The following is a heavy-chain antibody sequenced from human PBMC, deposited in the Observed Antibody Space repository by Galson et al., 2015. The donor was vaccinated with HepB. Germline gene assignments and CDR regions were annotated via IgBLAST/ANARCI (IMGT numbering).Heavy chain of an antibody. CDR3: ARGVAYIVVVPAEGHGMDV. D-gene: IGHD2-2*01. CDR1: GYTFTSYY. Sequence: SVKVSCKASGYTFTSYYMHWVRQAPGQGLEWMGIINPSGGSTSYAQKLQGRVTMTRDTSTSTVYMELSSLRSEDTAVYYCARGVAYIVVVPAEGHGMDVWGQGTTVTVSS. CDR2: INPSGGST. V-gene: IGHV1-46*04. J-gene: IGHJ6*02.